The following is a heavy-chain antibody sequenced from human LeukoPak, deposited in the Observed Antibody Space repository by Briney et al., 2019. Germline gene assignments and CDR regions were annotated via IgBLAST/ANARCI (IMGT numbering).Heavy chain of an antibody. CDR2: IYSGGST. CDR3: ARVGYTGTWYSSPPFDY. Sequence: GGSLRLSCVVSGFTVSGNYMSWVRQAPGKGLEWVSLIYSGGSTYYADSVKGRLTISRDNSKNTLYLQMNSLRVEDTAVYYCARVGYTGTWYSSPPFDYWGQGALVTVSS. CDR1: GFTVSGNY. J-gene: IGHJ4*02. D-gene: IGHD6-13*01. V-gene: IGHV3-66*01.